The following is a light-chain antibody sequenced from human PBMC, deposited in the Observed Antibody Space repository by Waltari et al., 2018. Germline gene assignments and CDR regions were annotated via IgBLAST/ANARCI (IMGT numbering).Light chain of an antibody. CDR2: KAS. V-gene: IGKV1-12*01. J-gene: IGKJ1*01. CDR3: LQYSSSPPT. CDR1: QSISSW. Sequence: DIQMTQSPSSLSPSVGDTVTITCRASQSISSWLDWYQQKPGKAPKLLIYKASNLQSGVPSRFRGSGSGTDFTLTISTLQPEDFATYYCLQYSSSPPTFGQGTKVEIK.